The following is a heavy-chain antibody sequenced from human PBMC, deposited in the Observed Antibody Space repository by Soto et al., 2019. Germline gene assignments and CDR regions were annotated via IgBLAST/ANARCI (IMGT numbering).Heavy chain of an antibody. D-gene: IGHD2-2*01. CDR1: GGTFSSYA. CDR2: IIPIFGTA. V-gene: IGHV1-69*13. J-gene: IGHJ6*02. Sequence: SVKVSCKASGGTFSSYAISWVRQAPGQGLEWMGGIIPIFGTANYAQKFQGRVTITADESTSTAYMELSSLRSEDTAVYYCARGYDIVLVNGMDVWGQGTTVTVSS. CDR3: ARGYDIVLVNGMDV.